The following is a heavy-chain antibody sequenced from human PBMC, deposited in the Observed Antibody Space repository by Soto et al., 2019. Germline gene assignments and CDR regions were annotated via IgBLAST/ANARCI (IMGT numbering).Heavy chain of an antibody. CDR2: IYHSGSA. V-gene: IGHV4-30-2*01. Sequence: SETLSLTCAVYGGSISSGGYSWSWIRQPPGKGLEWIGYIYHSGSAYYNPSLKSRVTISVDRSKNQFSLKLSSVTAADTAVYYCARAHYCSGGSCYETNWGQGTLVTVSS. CDR1: GGSISSGGYS. CDR3: ARAHYCSGGSCYETN. D-gene: IGHD2-15*01. J-gene: IGHJ4*02.